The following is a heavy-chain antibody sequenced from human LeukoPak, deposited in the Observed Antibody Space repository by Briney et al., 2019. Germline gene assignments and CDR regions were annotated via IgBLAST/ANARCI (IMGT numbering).Heavy chain of an antibody. CDR3: ARAVGATGGPFDY. CDR1: GFTFSSYA. J-gene: IGHJ4*02. Sequence: GGSLRLSCAASGFTFSSYAMHWVRQAPGKGLEWVAVISYDGSTKYYADSVKGRFTISRDNSKNTLYLQMNSLGAEDTAVYYCARAVGATGGPFDYWGQGTLVTVSS. CDR2: ISYDGSTK. V-gene: IGHV3-30-3*01. D-gene: IGHD1-26*01.